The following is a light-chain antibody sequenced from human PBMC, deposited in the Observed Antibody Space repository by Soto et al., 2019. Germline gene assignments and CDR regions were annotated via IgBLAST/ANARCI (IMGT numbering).Light chain of an antibody. J-gene: IGKJ4*01. CDR2: DAS. Sequence: EIVLTQSPGTLSLSPGERATLSCRASQSVSSNFLAWYQQRPGQAPRLLIYDASDRATGIPDRFSGSGSRTDFTLTISRLEPEDFAVYYCQQYGSSPLTFGGGTKVEIK. CDR3: QQYGSSPLT. V-gene: IGKV3-20*01. CDR1: QSVSSNF.